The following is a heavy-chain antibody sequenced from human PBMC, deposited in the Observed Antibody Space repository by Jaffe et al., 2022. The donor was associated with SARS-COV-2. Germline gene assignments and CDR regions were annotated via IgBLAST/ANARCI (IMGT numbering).Heavy chain of an antibody. CDR1: GFTFSSYA. CDR2: ISYDGSNK. Sequence: QVQLVESGGGVVQPGRSLRLSCAASGFTFSSYAMHWVRQAPGKGLEWVAVISYDGSNKYYADSVKGRFTISRDNSKNTLYLQMNSLRAEDTAVYYCARDFGEDYYDSSGYSNDAFDIWGQGTMVTVSS. CDR3: ARDFGEDYYDSSGYSNDAFDI. V-gene: IGHV3-30-3*01. D-gene: IGHD3-22*01. J-gene: IGHJ3*02.